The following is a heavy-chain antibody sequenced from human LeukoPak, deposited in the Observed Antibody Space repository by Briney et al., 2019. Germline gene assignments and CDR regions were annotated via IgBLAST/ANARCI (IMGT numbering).Heavy chain of an antibody. CDR2: ISAYNGNT. V-gene: IGHV1-18*01. J-gene: IGHJ5*02. D-gene: IGHD6-13*01. CDR1: GYTFTSYG. Sequence: ASVKVSCKASGYTFTSYGISWVRQAPGQGLEWMGWISAYNGNTNYAQKLQGRVTMTTDTSTSTAYMELRSLRSDDTAVYYCARHPPAAAGQYNWFDPWGQGTLVTVSS. CDR3: ARHPPAAAGQYNWFDP.